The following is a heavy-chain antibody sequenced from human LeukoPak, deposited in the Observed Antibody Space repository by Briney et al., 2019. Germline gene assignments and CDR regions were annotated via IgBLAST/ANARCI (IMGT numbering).Heavy chain of an antibody. CDR3: ARHVIVVVPGRDWFDP. V-gene: IGHV1-46*01. CDR1: GYTFTGYY. Sequence: ASVKVSCKASGYTFTGYYMHWVRQAPGQGLEWMGIINPSGGSTSYAQKFQGRVTMTRDTSTSTVYMELSSLRSEDTAVYYCARHVIVVVPGRDWFDPWGQGTLVTVSS. CDR2: INPSGGST. D-gene: IGHD2-2*01. J-gene: IGHJ5*02.